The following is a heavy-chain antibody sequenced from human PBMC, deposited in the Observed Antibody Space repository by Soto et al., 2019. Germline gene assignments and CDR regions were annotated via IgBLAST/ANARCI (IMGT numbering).Heavy chain of an antibody. Sequence: ETLSLTCTVSGGSISSYYWSWIRQPPGKGLEWIGYIYYSGSTNYNPSLKSRVTISVDTSKNQFSLKLSSVTAADTAVYYCARRYGSAFDFCGQGTIVTVSS. CDR3: ARRYGSAFDF. V-gene: IGHV4-59*01. D-gene: IGHD3-10*01. CDR2: IYYSGST. CDR1: GGSISSYY. J-gene: IGHJ3*01.